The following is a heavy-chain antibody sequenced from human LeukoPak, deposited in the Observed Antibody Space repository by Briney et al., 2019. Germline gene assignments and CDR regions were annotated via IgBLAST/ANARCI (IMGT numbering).Heavy chain of an antibody. CDR1: GGSISSYY. Sequence: PSETLSLTCTVSGGSISSYYWSWIRQPPGKGLEWIGYIYYIGSTNYNPSLKSRVTISVDTSKNQFSLKLSSVTAADTAVYYCARLGIAVDPSSWFDPWGQGTLVTVSS. J-gene: IGHJ5*02. V-gene: IGHV4-59*01. D-gene: IGHD6-19*01. CDR3: ARLGIAVDPSSWFDP. CDR2: IYYIGST.